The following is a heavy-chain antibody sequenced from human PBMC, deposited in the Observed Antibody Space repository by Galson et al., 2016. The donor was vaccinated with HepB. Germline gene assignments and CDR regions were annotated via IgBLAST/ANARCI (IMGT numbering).Heavy chain of an antibody. J-gene: IGHJ3*02. CDR3: ARDGGIPWAALDI. Sequence: SLRLSCAASGFTFSNYAMSWVRQAPGKGLEWVSSINIGGDSTYYADSVKGRFTIARDNAKNSLYLQMNSLRDEDTAVYYSARDGGIPWAALDIWGQGTMVTVSS. V-gene: IGHV3-23*01. D-gene: IGHD3-16*01. CDR2: INIGGDST. CDR1: GFTFSNYA.